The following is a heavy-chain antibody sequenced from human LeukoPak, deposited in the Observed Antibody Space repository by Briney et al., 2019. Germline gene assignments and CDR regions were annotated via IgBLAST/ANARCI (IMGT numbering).Heavy chain of an antibody. CDR3: ARGGYSSGWYWIPFDY. V-gene: IGHV6-1*01. CDR1: GDSFSSNSAA. J-gene: IGHJ4*02. CDR2: TYYRSKWYN. Sequence: SQTLSLTCAISGDSFSSNSAAWTWIRQSPSRGLEWLGRTYYRSKWYNDYAVSVKSRITINPDTSKNQFSLQLNSVTPEDTAVYYCARGGYSSGWYWIPFDYWGQGTLVTVSS. D-gene: IGHD6-19*01.